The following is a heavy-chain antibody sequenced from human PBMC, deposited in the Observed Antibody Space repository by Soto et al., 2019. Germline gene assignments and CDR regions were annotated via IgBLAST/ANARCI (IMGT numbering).Heavy chain of an antibody. Sequence: ASVKVSCKASGGTFSSYAISWVRQAPGQGLEWMGGIIPIFGTANYAQKFQGRVTITADESTSTAYMELSSLRSEDTAVYYCAGADRGSYNYDFWSGYSYGMDVWGQGTTVTVSS. CDR2: IIPIFGTA. V-gene: IGHV1-69*13. J-gene: IGHJ6*02. D-gene: IGHD3-3*01. CDR1: GGTFSSYA. CDR3: AGADRGSYNYDFWSGYSYGMDV.